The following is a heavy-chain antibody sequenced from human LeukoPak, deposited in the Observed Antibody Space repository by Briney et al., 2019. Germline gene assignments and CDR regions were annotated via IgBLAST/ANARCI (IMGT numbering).Heavy chain of an antibody. CDR3: ARVPYCSGGSCLLRGYYFDF. V-gene: IGHV1-69*01. Sequence: SVNVSCKASGGTFSSYAISWVRQAPGQGLEWMGGIIPFFGTENYAQKFQDRVTITADEYTSTVYVELSSLRSEDTAVYYCARVPYCSGGSCLLRGYYFDFWGQGTLVTVSS. J-gene: IGHJ4*02. CDR2: IIPFFGTE. D-gene: IGHD2-15*01. CDR1: GGTFSSYA.